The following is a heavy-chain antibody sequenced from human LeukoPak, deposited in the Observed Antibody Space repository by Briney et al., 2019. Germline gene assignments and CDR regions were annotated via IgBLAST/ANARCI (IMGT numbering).Heavy chain of an antibody. V-gene: IGHV4-61*02. Sequence: SQTLSLTCTVSGGSISSGSYYWSWLRQPAGKGLEWIGRIYTSGSTNYNPSLKNRVTISVDTSKNQFSLKLNSVTAADTAVYYCARDMSGSSSLGSNIDYWGQGTLVTVSS. D-gene: IGHD1-26*01. CDR1: GGSISSGSYY. J-gene: IGHJ4*02. CDR2: IYTSGST. CDR3: ARDMSGSSSLGSNIDY.